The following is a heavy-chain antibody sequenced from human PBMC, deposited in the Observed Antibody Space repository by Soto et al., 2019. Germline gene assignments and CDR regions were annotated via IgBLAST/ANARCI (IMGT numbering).Heavy chain of an antibody. CDR1: GFTFTDSA. J-gene: IGHJ4*02. CDR2: IRNKVNTYAT. Sequence: EGQLVESGGGLVQPGGSLKLSCAASGFTFTDSAIHWVRQTSEKGLEWVGRIRNKVNTYATAYAESVKGRFTISRDDSINTVYLQMNSLKTEDTAVYYCTRRRDWTAMDPLDYWGQGTLVTVSS. V-gene: IGHV3-73*02. D-gene: IGHD5-18*01. CDR3: TRRRDWTAMDPLDY.